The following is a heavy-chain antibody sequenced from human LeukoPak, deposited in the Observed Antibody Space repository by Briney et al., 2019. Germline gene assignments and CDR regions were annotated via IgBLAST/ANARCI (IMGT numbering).Heavy chain of an antibody. V-gene: IGHV3-23*01. J-gene: IGHJ4*02. Sequence: GGSLRLSCAASGFTFSSYAMSWVRQALGRGLEWVSAISGSGGSTYYADSVKGRFTISRDNSKNTLYLQMNSLRAEDTAVYYCAKNPPRIRYFDWPKDYWGQGTLVTVSS. CDR3: AKNPPRIRYFDWPKDY. D-gene: IGHD3-9*01. CDR1: GFTFSSYA. CDR2: ISGSGGST.